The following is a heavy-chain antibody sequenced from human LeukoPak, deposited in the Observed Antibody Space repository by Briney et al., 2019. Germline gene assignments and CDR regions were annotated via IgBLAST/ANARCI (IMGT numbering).Heavy chain of an antibody. Sequence: SETLSLTCTVSGGSISSYYWSWIRQPPGKGLEWIGYIYYSGSTNYNPSLKSRVTISVDTSKDQFSLKLSTVTAADTAVYYCARKGFRRLVTRAYYYYMDVWGKGTTVTVSS. CDR2: IYYSGST. D-gene: IGHD4-23*01. CDR3: ARKGFRRLVTRAYYYYMDV. V-gene: IGHV4-59*01. CDR1: GGSISSYY. J-gene: IGHJ6*03.